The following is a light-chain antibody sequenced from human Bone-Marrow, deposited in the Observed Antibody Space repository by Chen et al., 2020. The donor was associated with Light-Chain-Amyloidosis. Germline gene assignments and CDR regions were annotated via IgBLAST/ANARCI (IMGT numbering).Light chain of an antibody. V-gene: IGKV3-20*01. CDR1: QTISSNY. J-gene: IGKJ4*01. CDR3: QQYGTSPHA. CDR2: GSS. Sequence: EIVLTQSPGTLSLSPGEGANLSCRASQTISSNYLTWYQQKFGQAPKLLIYGSSSRATGIPDSFTGSGSGTDFTLTINRLETEDFERYYCQQYGTSPHAFGGGTEVEI.